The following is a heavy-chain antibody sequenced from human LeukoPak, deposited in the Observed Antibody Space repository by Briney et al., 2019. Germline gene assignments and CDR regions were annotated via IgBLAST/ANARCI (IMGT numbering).Heavy chain of an antibody. CDR3: AVPAAIQVRGDDY. J-gene: IGHJ4*02. V-gene: IGHV1-2*06. Sequence: GASVKVSCKASGYTFTGYYMHWVRQAPGQGLEWMGRINPNSGGTNYAQKFQGRVTMTRDTSISTAYMELSRLRSDDTAVYYCAVPAAIQVRGDDYWGQGTLVTVSS. CDR1: GYTFTGYY. D-gene: IGHD2-2*02. CDR2: INPNSGGT.